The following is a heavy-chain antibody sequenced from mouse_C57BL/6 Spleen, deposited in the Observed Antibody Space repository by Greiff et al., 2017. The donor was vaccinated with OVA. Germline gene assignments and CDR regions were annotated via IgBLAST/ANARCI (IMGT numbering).Heavy chain of an antibody. CDR1: GYTFTDYE. J-gene: IGHJ4*01. CDR2: IDPETGGT. Sequence: QVQLKQSGAELVRPGASVTLSCKASGYTFTDYEMHWVQQTPVHGLEWIGAIDPETGGTAYIQKFKGKAILTADKSSSTAYMELRSLTSEDAAVYYCLTGTRAMDDWGQGTSVTVAS. D-gene: IGHD4-1*01. V-gene: IGHV1-15*01. CDR3: LTGTRAMDD.